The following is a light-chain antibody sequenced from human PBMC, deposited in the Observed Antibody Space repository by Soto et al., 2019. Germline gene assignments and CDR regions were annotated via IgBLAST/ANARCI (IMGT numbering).Light chain of an antibody. Sequence: QSVLTQPASVSGSPGQSITISCTGTSSDVGGYNYVSWYQQHPGKAPKLMIYEVSHRPSGVSNRFSGSKSGNTASLTISGLQAEEEADYYCSSYTSSSTLVFGGGTKLTVL. J-gene: IGLJ2*01. CDR1: SSDVGGYNY. CDR3: SSYTSSSTLV. CDR2: EVS. V-gene: IGLV2-14*01.